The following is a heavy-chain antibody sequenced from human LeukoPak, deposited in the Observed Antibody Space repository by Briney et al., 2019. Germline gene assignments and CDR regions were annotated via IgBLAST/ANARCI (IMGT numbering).Heavy chain of an antibody. Sequence: GASVKVSCKASGYTFTSYYMHWVRQAPGQGLEWMGIINPSGGSTSYAQKFQGRVTMTTDTSTSTTYMEMRSLRSDDTAVYYCARDDDYNPLVHWGQGTLVTVSS. J-gene: IGHJ4*02. CDR1: GYTFTSYY. D-gene: IGHD4/OR15-4a*01. CDR2: INPSGGST. CDR3: ARDDDYNPLVH. V-gene: IGHV1-46*01.